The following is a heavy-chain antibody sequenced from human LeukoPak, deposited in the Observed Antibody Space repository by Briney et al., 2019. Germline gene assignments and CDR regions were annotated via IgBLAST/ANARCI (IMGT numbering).Heavy chain of an antibody. D-gene: IGHD2-2*01. V-gene: IGHV4-59*08. CDR3: SGHCSSTSCHGDY. Sequence: SETLSLTCTVSGCSISSYYRSWIRQPPGKGLEWIGYIYYSGSTNYNPSLKSRVTISVDTSKNQFSLKLSSVTAADTAVYYCSGHCSSTSCHGDYWGQGTLVTVSS. CDR1: GCSISSYY. CDR2: IYYSGST. J-gene: IGHJ4*02.